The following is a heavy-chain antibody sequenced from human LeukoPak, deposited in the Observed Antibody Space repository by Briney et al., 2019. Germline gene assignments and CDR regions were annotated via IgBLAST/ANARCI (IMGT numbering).Heavy chain of an antibody. D-gene: IGHD5-18*01. V-gene: IGHV4-4*07. J-gene: IGHJ4*02. CDR1: GGSISSNY. Sequence: SETLSLTCTVSGGSISSNYWIWIRQPPGKGLEWIGRIYTSGSTNYNPSLKSRVTMSVDTSKNQFSLKLSSVTAADTAVYYCARDRSYGKYYFDYWGQGTLVTVSS. CDR2: IYTSGST. CDR3: ARDRSYGKYYFDY.